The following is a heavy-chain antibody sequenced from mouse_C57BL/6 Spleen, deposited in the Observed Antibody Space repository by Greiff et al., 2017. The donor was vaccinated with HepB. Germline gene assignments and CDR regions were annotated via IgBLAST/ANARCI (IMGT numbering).Heavy chain of an antibody. Sequence: VQLQQSGPELVKPGASVKISCKASGYTFTDYYMNWVKQSHGKSLEWIGDINPNNGGTSYNQKFKGKATLTVDKSSSTAYMELRSLTSEDSAVYYCARVPYDSNWYFDVWGTGTTVTVSS. D-gene: IGHD2-4*01. CDR1: GYTFTDYY. CDR2: INPNNGGT. J-gene: IGHJ1*03. V-gene: IGHV1-26*01. CDR3: ARVPYDSNWYFDV.